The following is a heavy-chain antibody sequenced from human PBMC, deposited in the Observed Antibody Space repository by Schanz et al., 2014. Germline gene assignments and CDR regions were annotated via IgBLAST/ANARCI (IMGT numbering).Heavy chain of an antibody. J-gene: IGHJ6*02. Sequence: QVQLVQSGAEMKKPGASVKVSCKASGYTFTGYYMHWVRQAPGQGLEWMGWINPDSGTTNYAQKFQGWVTMTRDTSISTAYMELRSLRSDDTAVYYCARVQDDILTASEYYYGMDVWGQGTTVTVSS. CDR2: INPDSGTT. V-gene: IGHV1-2*04. CDR3: ARVQDDILTASEYYYGMDV. CDR1: GYTFTGYY. D-gene: IGHD3-9*01.